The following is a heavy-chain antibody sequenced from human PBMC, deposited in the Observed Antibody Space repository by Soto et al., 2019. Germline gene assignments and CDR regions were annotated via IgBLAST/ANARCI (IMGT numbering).Heavy chain of an antibody. CDR1: GFTFSSYA. J-gene: IGHJ4*02. CDR2: ISGSGGST. Sequence: PGGSLRLSCAASGFTFSSYAMSWVRQAPGKGLEWVSAISGSGGSTYYADSVKGRFTISRDNSKNTLYLQMNSLRAEDTAVYYWANDEVGATSLDYWGQGTLVTVSS. V-gene: IGHV3-23*01. D-gene: IGHD1-26*01. CDR3: ANDEVGATSLDY.